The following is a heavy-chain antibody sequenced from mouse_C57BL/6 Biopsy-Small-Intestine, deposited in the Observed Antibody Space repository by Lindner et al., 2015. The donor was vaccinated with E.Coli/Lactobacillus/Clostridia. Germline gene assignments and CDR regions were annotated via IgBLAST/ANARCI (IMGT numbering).Heavy chain of an antibody. J-gene: IGHJ2*01. V-gene: IGHV1-31*01. CDR1: GYSFTGYY. CDR2: IYPYNGLS. Sequence: VQLQESGPELVKPGASVKISCKASGYSFTGYYMNWVKQSHGNILDWIGYIYPYNGLSSYNQRFKGKATLTVDKSSSTAYMELRSLTSEDTAVYYCARGNLRGGFFDYWGQGTTLTVSS. CDR3: ARGNLRGGFFDY.